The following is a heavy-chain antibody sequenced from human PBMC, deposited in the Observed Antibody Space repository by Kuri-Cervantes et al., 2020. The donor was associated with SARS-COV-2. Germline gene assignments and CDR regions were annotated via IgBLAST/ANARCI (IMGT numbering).Heavy chain of an antibody. J-gene: IGHJ6*02. Sequence: GESLKISCAASGFTFSSYSMNWVRQAPGKGLEWVSYISSSSTIYYADSVKGRFTIPRDNAKNSLYLQMNSLRAEDTAVYYCASPRYYDFWSGPAGVMDVWGQGTTVTVSS. CDR2: ISSSSTI. CDR1: GFTFSSYS. V-gene: IGHV3-48*01. D-gene: IGHD3-3*01. CDR3: ASPRYYDFWSGPAGVMDV.